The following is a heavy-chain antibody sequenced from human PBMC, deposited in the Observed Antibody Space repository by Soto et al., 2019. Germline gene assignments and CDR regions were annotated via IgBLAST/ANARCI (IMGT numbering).Heavy chain of an antibody. CDR3: ATLVLGYCISTSCYADDY. J-gene: IGHJ4*02. CDR1: GFTFSSYG. V-gene: IGHV3-33*01. CDR2: IWYDGSNK. D-gene: IGHD2-2*01. Sequence: GGSLRLSCAASGFTFSSYGMHWVRQAPGKGLEWVAVIWYDGSNKYYADSVKGRFTISRDNSKNTLYLQMNSLRAEDTAVYYCATLVLGYCISTSCYADDYWGQGTLVTVSS.